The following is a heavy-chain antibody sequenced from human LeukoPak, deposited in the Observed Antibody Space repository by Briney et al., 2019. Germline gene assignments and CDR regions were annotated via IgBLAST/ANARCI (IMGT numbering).Heavy chain of an antibody. CDR2: IIPSLDVA. V-gene: IGHV1-69*04. CDR3: ARDHCTPGTCLGGH. CDR1: GDTFIPYT. Sequence: SVKVSCKASGDTFIPYTFSWVRQAPGQGLEWIGRIIPSLDVANYAQKFQGRVTLSVDRDTATTYMEVTSLRSEDTAIYYCARDHCTPGTCLGGHWGQGTLVTVSS. D-gene: IGHD2-15*01. J-gene: IGHJ4*02.